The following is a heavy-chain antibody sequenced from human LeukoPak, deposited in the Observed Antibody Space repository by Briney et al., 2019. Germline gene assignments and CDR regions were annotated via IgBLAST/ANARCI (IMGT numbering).Heavy chain of an antibody. CDR3: GRVGGPGAVHY. CDR2: INTDGSRP. Sequence: GGALRLSCAASGFTFSSYWMQWVRQAPGKGVGWFFPINTDGSRPSYADPVNGRFTISRDNAKNTLYLQMNSLRADDTAVYFCGRVGGPGAVHYWGQGTLVTVSS. V-gene: IGHV3-74*01. CDR1: GFTFSSYW. J-gene: IGHJ4*02. D-gene: IGHD2-2*01.